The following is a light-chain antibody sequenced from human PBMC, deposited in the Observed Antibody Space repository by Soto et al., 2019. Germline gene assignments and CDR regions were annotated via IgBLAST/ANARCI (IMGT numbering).Light chain of an antibody. V-gene: IGKV3-11*01. CDR1: QRVGSXY. J-gene: IGKJ5*01. CDR3: QHRSKWPVS. Sequence: PGERVSLSCRASQRVGSXYLXXFXXKXGXXXRXXXSDASNRATGIPARFSGSGYGTDFTLTISSLEPEDFAVYYCQHRSKWPVSFGQGTRLEI. CDR2: DAS.